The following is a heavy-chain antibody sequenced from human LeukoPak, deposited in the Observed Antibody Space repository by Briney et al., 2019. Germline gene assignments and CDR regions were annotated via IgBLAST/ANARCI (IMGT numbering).Heavy chain of an antibody. D-gene: IGHD1-1*01. CDR3: ARGGGHTYGNAWFDP. CDR1: GYSVTSYD. CDR2: MNPNSGNR. J-gene: IGHJ5*02. Sequence: ASVKVACKASGYSVTSYDINWMRQAPGQGLEWMGWMNPNSGNRYYAQKFQGRVTMTRNTSITTAYMELNSLTSDDPAVYYFARGGGHTYGNAWFDPWGQGTLVTVSS. V-gene: IGHV1-8*01.